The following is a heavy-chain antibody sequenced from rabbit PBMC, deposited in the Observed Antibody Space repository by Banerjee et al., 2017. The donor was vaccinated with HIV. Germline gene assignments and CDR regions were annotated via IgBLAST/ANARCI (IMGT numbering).Heavy chain of an antibody. Sequence: QEQLVESGGGLVQPEGSLTLTCTASGFSFSSSYYMCWVRQAPGKGLEWIACIYTGYSGSTYYASWAKGRFTISKTSSTTVTLQMTSLTAADTATYFCARDPYILTNSGYELGLRGPGTLVTVS. D-gene: IGHD1-1*01. CDR1: GFSFSSSYY. V-gene: IGHV1S45*01. J-gene: IGHJ4*01. CDR2: IYTGYSGST. CDR3: ARDPYILTNSGYELGL.